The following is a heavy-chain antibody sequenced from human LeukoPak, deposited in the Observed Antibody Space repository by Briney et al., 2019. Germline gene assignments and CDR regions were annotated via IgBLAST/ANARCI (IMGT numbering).Heavy chain of an antibody. D-gene: IGHD3-10*01. CDR2: IKQDGSEK. V-gene: IGHV3-7*01. CDR1: GYTFSSYW. J-gene: IGHJ4*02. CDR3: AREIGVYYGSGSYYNWFDY. Sequence: GGSLRPSCAACGYTFSSYWMSWVRQAPGKGLEWVANIKQDGSEKYYVDSVKGRFTISRDNAKNSLYLQMNSLRAEDTAVYYCAREIGVYYGSGSYYNWFDYWGQGTLVTVSS.